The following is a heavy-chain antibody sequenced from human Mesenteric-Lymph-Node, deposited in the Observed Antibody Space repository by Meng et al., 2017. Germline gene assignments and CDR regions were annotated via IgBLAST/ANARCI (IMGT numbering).Heavy chain of an antibody. CDR3: ARGIYSYGMYV. J-gene: IGHJ6*02. CDR2: INPNSGGT. Sequence: ASVKVSCKTSGYIFSDYYMHWVRQAPGQGLEWMGWINPNSGGTNFAQKFQGRVSMTRDTSISTAYMELSRLSSDDTAMYYCARGIYSYGMYVWGQGTTVTVSS. V-gene: IGHV1-2*02. CDR1: GYIFSDYY.